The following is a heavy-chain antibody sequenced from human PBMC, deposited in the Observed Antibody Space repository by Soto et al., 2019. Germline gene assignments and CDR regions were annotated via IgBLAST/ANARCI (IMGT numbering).Heavy chain of an antibody. D-gene: IGHD3-22*01. Sequence: GGSLRLSCAASGFTFSSYGMHWVRQAPGKGLEWVAVIWYDGSNKYYADTVKGRFTISRDNSKNTLYLQMKSLIAEDTAVYYCARSNYYDSSECFDYWGQGT. V-gene: IGHV3-33*01. CDR1: GFTFSSYG. CDR3: ARSNYYDSSECFDY. J-gene: IGHJ4*02. CDR2: IWYDGSNK.